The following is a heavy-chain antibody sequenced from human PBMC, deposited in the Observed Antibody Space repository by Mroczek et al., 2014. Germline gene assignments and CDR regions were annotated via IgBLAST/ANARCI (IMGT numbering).Heavy chain of an antibody. CDR2: IYTSGST. CDR3: ARDLSIAVAGTGWFDP. D-gene: IGHD6-19*01. CDR1: GGSISSGSYY. Sequence: QVQLQESGPGLVKPSQTLSLTCTVSGGSISSGSYYWSWIRQPAGKGLEWIGRIYTSGSTNYNPSLKSRVTMSVDTSKNQFSLKLSSVAAADTAVYYCARDLSIAVAGTGWFDPGAREPWSPSPQ. V-gene: IGHV4-61*02. J-gene: IGHJ5*02.